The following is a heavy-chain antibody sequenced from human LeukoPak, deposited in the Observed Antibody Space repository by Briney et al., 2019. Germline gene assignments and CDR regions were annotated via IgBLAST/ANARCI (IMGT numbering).Heavy chain of an antibody. J-gene: IGHJ4*02. CDR3: TTEDIVLMVYASSTFDY. V-gene: IGHV3-15*01. CDR1: GFTLSNAW. Sequence: PGGSLRLSCAASGFTLSNAWMSWVGQAPGKGLEWVGRIKSKTDGGTTDYAAPVKGRFTISRDDSKNTLYLQMNSLKTEDTAVYYCTTEDIVLMVYASSTFDYWAQGTLVTVSP. D-gene: IGHD2-8*01. CDR2: IKSKTDGGTT.